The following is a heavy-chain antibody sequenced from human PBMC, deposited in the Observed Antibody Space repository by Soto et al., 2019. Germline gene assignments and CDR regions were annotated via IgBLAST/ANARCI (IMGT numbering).Heavy chain of an antibody. Sequence: GGSLRLSCAASGFTFSNYGMHWVRQAPGKGLEWVALISYDGSNKYYADSVKGRFTISRDNTKNTLYLQMNSLRAEDSAVYYCATDLHSSGWAAYNFDYWGQGTLVTVYS. CDR3: ATDLHSSGWAAYNFDY. CDR1: GFTFSNYG. J-gene: IGHJ4*02. D-gene: IGHD6-25*01. CDR2: ISYDGSNK. V-gene: IGHV3-30*03.